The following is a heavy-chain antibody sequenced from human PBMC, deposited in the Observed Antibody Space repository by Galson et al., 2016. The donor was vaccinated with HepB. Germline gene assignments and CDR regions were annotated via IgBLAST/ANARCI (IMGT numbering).Heavy chain of an antibody. CDR3: VRAPALLAPSP. J-gene: IGHJ5*02. CDR1: GFTVSSTY. V-gene: IGHV3-53*01. CDR2: ISYGGTT. Sequence: SLRLSCAASGFTVSSTYMTWVRQAPGKGLEWVSLISYGGTTYYAESVKGRFTISRDNSNNILYLQMNSLRAEDTAVYYCVRAPALLAPSPWGQGTLVTVSS. D-gene: IGHD2-2*02.